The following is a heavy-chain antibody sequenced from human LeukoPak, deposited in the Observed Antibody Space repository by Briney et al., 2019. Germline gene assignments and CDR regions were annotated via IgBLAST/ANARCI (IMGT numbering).Heavy chain of an antibody. CDR3: ARLRINCSGGSCPYYFDY. D-gene: IGHD2-15*01. CDR1: GGSISSSNW. CDR2: IYHSGST. J-gene: IGHJ4*02. Sequence: PSGTLSLTCAVSGGSISSSNWWSWVRQPPGKGLEWIGEIYHSGSTNYSPSLKSRVTISVDTSKNQFSLKLSSVTAADTAVYYCARLRINCSGGSCPYYFDYWGQGTLVTVSS. V-gene: IGHV4-4*02.